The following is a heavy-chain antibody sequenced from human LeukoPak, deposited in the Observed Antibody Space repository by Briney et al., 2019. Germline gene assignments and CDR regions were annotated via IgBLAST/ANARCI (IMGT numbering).Heavy chain of an antibody. V-gene: IGHV1-18*01. CDR1: GYTFTSYG. D-gene: IGHD3-22*01. Sequence: GASVKVSCKASGYTFTSYGISWVRQAPGQGLEWMGWISAYNGNTNYAQKLQGRVTMTTDTSTSTAYMELRSLRSDDTAVYYCARDGPNYYDSSGYSTFDPWGQGTLVTVSS. J-gene: IGHJ5*02. CDR2: ISAYNGNT. CDR3: ARDGPNYYDSSGYSTFDP.